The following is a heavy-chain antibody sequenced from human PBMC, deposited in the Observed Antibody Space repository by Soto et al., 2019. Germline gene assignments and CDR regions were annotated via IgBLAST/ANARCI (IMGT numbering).Heavy chain of an antibody. CDR3: GASSIAARGMFYYYGMDV. CDR1: GYTLTELS. D-gene: IGHD6-6*01. CDR2: FDPEDGET. Sequence: GASVKVSCKVSGYTLTELSMHWVRQAPGKGLEWMGGFDPEDGETIYAQKFQGRVTMTEDTSTDTAYMELSSLRSEDTAVYYCGASSIAARGMFYYYGMDVWGQGTTVTVSS. V-gene: IGHV1-24*01. J-gene: IGHJ6*02.